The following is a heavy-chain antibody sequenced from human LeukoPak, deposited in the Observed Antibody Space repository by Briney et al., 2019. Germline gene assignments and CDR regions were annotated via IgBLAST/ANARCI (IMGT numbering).Heavy chain of an antibody. D-gene: IGHD6-19*01. CDR3: AGIAVVGTSYFDY. CDR2: ISAYNGNT. J-gene: IGHJ4*02. V-gene: IGHV1-18*01. CDR1: GYTFTSFG. Sequence: ASVKVSCKASGYTFTSFGISWVRQAPGQGLEWMGWISAYNGNTNSARKLQGRVTMTTDTSTSTAYMELRSLRPDDTAVYYCAGIAVVGTSYFDYWGQGTLVTISS.